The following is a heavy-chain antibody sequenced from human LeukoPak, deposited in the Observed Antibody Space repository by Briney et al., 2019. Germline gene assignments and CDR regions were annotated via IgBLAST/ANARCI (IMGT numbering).Heavy chain of an antibody. CDR1: GFTFSDYY. D-gene: IGHD2-15*01. Sequence: PGGSLRLSCAASGFTFSDYYMSWIRQAPGKGLEWVSYISSSGSTIYYADSVKGRFTISRDNAKNSLYLQMNSLRAEDTAVYYCARGSGLSFLGYCSGGSCGYIDYWGQGTLVTVSS. V-gene: IGHV3-11*04. J-gene: IGHJ4*02. CDR2: ISSSGSTI. CDR3: ARGSGLSFLGYCSGGSCGYIDY.